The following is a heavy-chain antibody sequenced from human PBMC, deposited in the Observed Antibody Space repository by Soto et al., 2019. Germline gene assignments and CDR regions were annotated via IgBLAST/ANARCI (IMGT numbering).Heavy chain of an antibody. CDR3: ARVRPPTSTIPAAVLYYFDY. D-gene: IGHD2-2*01. J-gene: IGHJ4*02. Sequence: QVHLQESGPGLVKPSGTLSLTCGVSGASVSSSHWWTWVRQPPGKGLEWNGEIYHVGFTSYNPSLKSRVIMSMDQSRNKFSLKMSSVTAADTAVYYCARVRPPTSTIPAAVLYYFDYWGQGSLVTVSS. CDR2: IYHVGFT. CDR1: GASVSSSHW. V-gene: IGHV4-4*02.